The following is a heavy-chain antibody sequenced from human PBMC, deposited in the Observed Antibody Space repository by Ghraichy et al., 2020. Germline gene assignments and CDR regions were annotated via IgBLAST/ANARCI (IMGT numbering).Heavy chain of an antibody. J-gene: IGHJ5*02. V-gene: IGHV4-39*01. CDR2: IYYSGST. D-gene: IGHD3-10*01. CDR3: ARSGYYGSGSYYNR. CDR1: GGSISSSSYY. Sequence: SETLSLTCTVSGGSISSSSYYWGWIRQSPGKGLEWIGSIYYSGSTYYNPSLKSRVTISVDTSKNQFSLKLSSVTAADTAVYYCARSGYYGSGSYYNRWGQGTLVTVSS.